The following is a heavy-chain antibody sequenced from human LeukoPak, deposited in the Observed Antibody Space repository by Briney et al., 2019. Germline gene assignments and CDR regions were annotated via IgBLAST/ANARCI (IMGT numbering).Heavy chain of an antibody. D-gene: IGHD2-21*02. CDR1: GGTFSSYA. V-gene: IGHV1-69*13. CDR2: IIPIFGTA. CDR3: ARDRGSIVVATALDY. Sequence: GASVKVSCKASGGTFSSYAISWVRQAPGQGLEWMGGIIPIFGTANYAQKFQGRVTITADESTSTAYMELSSLRSEDTAVYYCARDRGSIVVATALDYWGQGTLVTVSS. J-gene: IGHJ4*02.